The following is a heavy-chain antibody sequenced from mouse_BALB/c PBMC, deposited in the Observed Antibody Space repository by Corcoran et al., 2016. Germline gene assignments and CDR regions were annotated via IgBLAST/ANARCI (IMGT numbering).Heavy chain of an antibody. CDR3: AREPRAMDY. V-gene: IGHV9-3-1*01. CDR1: GYTFTNYG. J-gene: IGHJ4*01. Sequence: QSQLVQSGPELKKPGETVKSSCKASGYTFTNYGMNWVKQVPGKGLKGMGWINTYTGEQTYADEFKGRFAFSLETSASTAYLQINNLKNEDTATYFCAREPRAMDYWGQGTSVTVSS. CDR2: INTYTGEQ.